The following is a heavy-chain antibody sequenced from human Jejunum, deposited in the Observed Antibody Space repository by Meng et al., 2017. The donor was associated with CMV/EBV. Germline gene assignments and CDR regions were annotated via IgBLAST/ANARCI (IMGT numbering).Heavy chain of an antibody. J-gene: IGHJ4*02. V-gene: IGHV3-11*06. D-gene: IGHD2-8*01. CDR2: VSSVSSYT. CDR3: ARDRYCTNGVCYTHFDS. CDR1: GFTFDDYY. Sequence: VQRVEAGRGLVKPRGSLRLYCAASGFTFDDYYMNWIRQAPGKGLEWVSSVSSVSSYTNYADSVKGRFTISRDNAKNSLYLQMNSLRAEDTAVYYCARDRYCTNGVCYTHFDSWGQGTLVTVSS.